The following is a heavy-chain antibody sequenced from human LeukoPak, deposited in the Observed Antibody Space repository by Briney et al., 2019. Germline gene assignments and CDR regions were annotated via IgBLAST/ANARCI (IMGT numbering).Heavy chain of an antibody. D-gene: IGHD6-19*01. CDR2: IIPIFGTA. J-gene: IGHJ3*02. CDR1: GGTFSSYA. CDR3: ARGPRIAVAGTEPQDAFDI. V-gene: IGHV1-69*01. Sequence: SVKVSCKASGGTFSSYAISWVRQAPGQGLEWVGGIIPIFGTANYAQKFQGRVTITADESTSTAYMELSSLRSEDTAVYYCARGPRIAVAGTEPQDAFDIWGQGTMVTVSS.